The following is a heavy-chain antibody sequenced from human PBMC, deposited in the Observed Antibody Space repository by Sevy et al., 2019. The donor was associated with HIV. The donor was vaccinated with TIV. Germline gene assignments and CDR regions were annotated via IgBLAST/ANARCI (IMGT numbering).Heavy chain of an antibody. Sequence: GESLKISCAASGFTFSSYWMSWVRQAPGKGLEWVANIKQDGSEKYYVDSVKGRFTISRDNAKNSLYLQMNSLRAEDTAVYYCARRRITMIVVVTTNWFDPWGQGTLVTVSS. J-gene: IGHJ5*02. V-gene: IGHV3-7*01. D-gene: IGHD3-22*01. CDR2: IKQDGSEK. CDR1: GFTFSSYW. CDR3: ARRRITMIVVVTTNWFDP.